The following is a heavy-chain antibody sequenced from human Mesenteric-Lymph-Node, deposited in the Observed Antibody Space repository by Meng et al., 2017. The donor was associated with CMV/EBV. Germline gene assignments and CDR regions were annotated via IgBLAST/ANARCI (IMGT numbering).Heavy chain of an antibody. Sequence: GESLKISCAASGFTFSSYGMHWVRQAPGKGLEWVAFIRSDGTNNYYADSVKGRFTISRDNSKNTLYLQMNSLRAEDTAVYYCARLVGATSYYYYYGMDVWGQGTTVTVSS. CDR3: ARLVGATSYYYYYGMDV. CDR1: GFTFSSYG. J-gene: IGHJ6*02. D-gene: IGHD1-26*01. CDR2: IRSDGTNN. V-gene: IGHV3-30*02.